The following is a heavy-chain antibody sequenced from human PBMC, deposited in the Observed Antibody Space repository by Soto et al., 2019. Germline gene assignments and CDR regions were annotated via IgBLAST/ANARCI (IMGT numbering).Heavy chain of an antibody. J-gene: IGHJ4*02. V-gene: IGHV3-48*02. CDR3: ARDDSSWRNLYLAY. D-gene: IGHD2-2*01. CDR2: ISAERDST. CDR1: GFTFSAYS. Sequence: EVQLVESGGGLVQPGGSLRLSCAASGFTFSAYSMNWVRQAPGKGLEWISYISAERDSTHYADSVKGRFTISRDNAKNSVYVEMNSLRDDDTAVYYCARDDSSWRNLYLAYWGQGTPVTVS.